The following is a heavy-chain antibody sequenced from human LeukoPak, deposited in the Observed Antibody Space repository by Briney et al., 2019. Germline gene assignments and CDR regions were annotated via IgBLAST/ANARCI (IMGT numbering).Heavy chain of an antibody. J-gene: IGHJ4*02. CDR3: ARGYSYGFGSN. V-gene: IGHV4-34*01. D-gene: IGHD5-18*01. Sequence: SETLSLTCTVSGGSISSYYWSWIRQPPGKGLEWIGEINHSGSTNYNPSLKSRVTISVDTSKNQFSLKLSSVTAADTAVYYCARGYSYGFGSNWGQGTLVTVSS. CDR1: GGSISSYY. CDR2: INHSGST.